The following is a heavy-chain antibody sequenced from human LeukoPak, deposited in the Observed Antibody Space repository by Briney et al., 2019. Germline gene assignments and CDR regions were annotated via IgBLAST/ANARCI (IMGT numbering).Heavy chain of an antibody. V-gene: IGHV4-34*01. CDR3: ARGPYYYDSSGYYRRQYFQH. Sequence: SETLSLTCAVYGGSFSGYYWSWIRQPPGKGLEWIGEINHSGSTNYNPSLKSRVTISVDTSKNRFSLKLSSVTAADTAVYYCARGPYYYDSSGYYRRQYFQHWGQGTLVTVSS. D-gene: IGHD3-22*01. CDR1: GGSFSGYY. J-gene: IGHJ1*01. CDR2: INHSGST.